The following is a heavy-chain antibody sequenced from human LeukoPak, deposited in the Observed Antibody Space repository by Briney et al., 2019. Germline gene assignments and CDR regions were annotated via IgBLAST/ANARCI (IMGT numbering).Heavy chain of an antibody. CDR1: GFTFSSYW. Sequence: PGGSLRLSCAASGFTFSSYWMHWLRQATGKGLVWVSRINSDGSSTSYADSVKGRFTISRDNAKNTLYLQMNSLRAEDTAVYYCARNIAAHYYYYMDVWGKGTTVTVSS. D-gene: IGHD6-13*01. J-gene: IGHJ6*03. CDR3: ARNIAAHYYYYMDV. CDR2: INSDGSST. V-gene: IGHV3-74*01.